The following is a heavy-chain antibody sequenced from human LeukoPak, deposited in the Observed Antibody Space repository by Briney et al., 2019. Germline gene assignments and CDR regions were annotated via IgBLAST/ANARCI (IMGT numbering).Heavy chain of an antibody. CDR3: AKYMEVATDAYYYGMHV. CDR2: ISGSGGST. V-gene: IGHV3-23*01. D-gene: IGHD5-12*01. J-gene: IGHJ6*02. Sequence: GGSLRLSCAASGFTFSSYAMSWVRQAPGKGLEWVSAISGSGGSTYYADSVKGRFTISRDNSKNTLYLQMNSLRAEDTAVYYCAKYMEVATDAYYYGMHVWGQGTTVTVSS. CDR1: GFTFSSYA.